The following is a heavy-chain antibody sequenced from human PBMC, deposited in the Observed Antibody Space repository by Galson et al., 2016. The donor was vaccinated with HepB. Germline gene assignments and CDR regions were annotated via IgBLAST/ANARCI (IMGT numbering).Heavy chain of an antibody. CDR2: ISSSSDYI. D-gene: IGHD2-2*01. CDR3: ARAMGQYQLLPFAMNF. V-gene: IGHV3-21*01. J-gene: IGHJ6*02. Sequence: SLRLSCAASAFTFSRYSMSWVRQAPGKGLEWLSSISSSSDYIHYADSVKGRFTISRDNAKNSLYLHLSSLRVDDTAVYYCARAMGQYQLLPFAMNFWGQGTMVAVSS. CDR1: AFTFSRYS.